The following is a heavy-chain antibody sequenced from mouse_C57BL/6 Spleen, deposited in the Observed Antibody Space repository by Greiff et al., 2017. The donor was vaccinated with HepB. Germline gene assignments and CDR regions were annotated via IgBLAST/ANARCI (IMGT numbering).Heavy chain of an antibody. CDR2: IYPGSGNT. J-gene: IGHJ1*03. V-gene: IGHV1-76*01. CDR3: ARTRYYYGSSGWYCDV. Sequence: QVQLQQSGAELVRPGASVKLSCKASGYTFTDFYINWVKQRPGQGLEWIARIYPGSGNTYYNEKFKGKATLTAEKSSSTAYMQLSSLTSEDSAVYFCARTRYYYGSSGWYCDVWGTGTTVTVSS. D-gene: IGHD1-1*01. CDR1: GYTFTDFY.